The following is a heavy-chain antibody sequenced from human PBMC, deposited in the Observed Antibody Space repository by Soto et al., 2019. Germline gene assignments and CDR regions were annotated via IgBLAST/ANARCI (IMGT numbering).Heavy chain of an antibody. Sequence: ASVKVSCKASGYTFTGYYMHWVRQAPGQGLEWMGWINPNSGGTNYAQKFQGRVTTTRDTSISTAYMELSRLRSDDTAVYYCARDRVFIGEVVPAATSYYYYGMDVWGQGTTVTVSS. V-gene: IGHV1-2*02. CDR2: INPNSGGT. J-gene: IGHJ6*02. D-gene: IGHD2-2*01. CDR1: GYTFTGYY. CDR3: ARDRVFIGEVVPAATSYYYYGMDV.